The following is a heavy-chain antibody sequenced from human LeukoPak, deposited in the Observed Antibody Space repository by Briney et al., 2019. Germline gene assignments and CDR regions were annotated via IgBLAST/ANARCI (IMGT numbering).Heavy chain of an antibody. D-gene: IGHD3-9*01. CDR2: IYYSGST. V-gene: IGHV4-39*01. Sequence: PSETLSLTCTVSGGSVSSGDYYWGWIRQPPGKGLEWIGSIYYSGSTYYNPSLKSRVTISVDTSKNQFSLKLSSVTAADTAVYYCAREGLLRYFDWLAPDYFDYWGQGTLVTVSS. J-gene: IGHJ4*02. CDR3: AREGLLRYFDWLAPDYFDY. CDR1: GGSVSSGDYY.